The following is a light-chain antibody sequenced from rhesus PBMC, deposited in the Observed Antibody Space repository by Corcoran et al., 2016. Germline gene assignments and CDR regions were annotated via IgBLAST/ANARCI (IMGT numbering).Light chain of an antibody. J-gene: IGLJ6*01. CDR3: CSYRTGSTFV. CDR1: SSDIGVYND. Sequence: QSALTQPPSVSKSLGQSVTISCTGTSSDIGVYNDVSWYQQHPGTAPRLLIYDVNERPSGVSDRFFGAKSDNTASPTISGLQAEDEADYYCCSYRTGSTFVFGSGTKLTVL. CDR2: DVN. V-gene: IGLV2S9*01.